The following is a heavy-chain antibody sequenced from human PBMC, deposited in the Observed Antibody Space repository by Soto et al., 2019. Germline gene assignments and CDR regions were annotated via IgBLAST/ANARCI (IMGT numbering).Heavy chain of an antibody. Sequence: ASVKVSCKASGYTFTSYGISWVRQAPGQGLEWMGWISAYNGNTNYAQKLQGRVTMTTDTSTSTAYMELRSLRSDDTAVYYCAREGYYDSSGYSRSDAFDIWGQGTMVTVS. CDR1: GYTFTSYG. V-gene: IGHV1-18*01. D-gene: IGHD3-22*01. J-gene: IGHJ3*02. CDR3: AREGYYDSSGYSRSDAFDI. CDR2: ISAYNGNT.